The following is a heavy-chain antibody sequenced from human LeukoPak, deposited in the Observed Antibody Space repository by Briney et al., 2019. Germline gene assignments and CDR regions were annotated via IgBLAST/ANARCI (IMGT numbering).Heavy chain of an antibody. D-gene: IGHD3-10*01. J-gene: IGHJ4*02. V-gene: IGHV1-2*02. CDR2: INPKSGAT. CDR3: ALRSRISLDLDY. Sequence: GASVKVSCKTSGYVFINYYIHWVRLAPGQGLQWMGWINPKSGATNYAQSFQGRVTMTTDTSTSTAYMELRSLTSDDTAVYYCALRSRISLDLDYWGQGTLVTVSS. CDR1: GYVFINYY.